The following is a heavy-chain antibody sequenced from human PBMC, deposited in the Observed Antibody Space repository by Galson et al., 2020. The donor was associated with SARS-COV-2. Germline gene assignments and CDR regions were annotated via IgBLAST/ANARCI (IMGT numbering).Heavy chain of an antibody. CDR1: GDSISSYY. J-gene: IGHJ4*02. V-gene: IGHV4-59*01. D-gene: IGHD2-15*01. Sequence: SETLSLTCTVSGDSISSYYWSWIRQPPGKGLEWIGYIYHDESPIYNPSLKSRVTIAVDTSKSRCSLKLSSVTAADTAVYYCARGQSTWSDFDYWGQGTLVTVSS. CDR3: ARGQSTWSDFDY. CDR2: IYHDESP.